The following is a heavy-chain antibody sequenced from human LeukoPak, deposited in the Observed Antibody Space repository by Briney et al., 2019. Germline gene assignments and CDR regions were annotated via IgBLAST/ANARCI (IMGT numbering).Heavy chain of an antibody. CDR1: GFTFGSYG. CDR2: ISGSGGST. J-gene: IGHJ4*02. CDR3: AYDYYDSSGQLDY. V-gene: IGHV3-23*01. D-gene: IGHD3-22*01. Sequence: GGSLRLSCAASGFTFGSYGMSWVRQTPGKGLEWVSAISGSGGSTYYADSVKGRFTISRDNSKNTLYLQMNSLRAEDTAVYYCAYDYYDSSGQLDYWGQGTLVTVSS.